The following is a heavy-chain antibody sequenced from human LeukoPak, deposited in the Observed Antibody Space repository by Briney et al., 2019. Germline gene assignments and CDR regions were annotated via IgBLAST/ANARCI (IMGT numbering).Heavy chain of an antibody. Sequence: SETLSLTCTVSGGVISTYYWSWIWQPPGKGLEWIGYIYYTGSTNYSPSLKSRVTISVDTSKNQFSLKLSSVTAADTAVYYCARGLPHMDVWGQGTTVTVSS. CDR3: ARGLPHMDV. J-gene: IGHJ6*02. CDR2: IYYTGST. V-gene: IGHV4-59*12. CDR1: GGVISTYY.